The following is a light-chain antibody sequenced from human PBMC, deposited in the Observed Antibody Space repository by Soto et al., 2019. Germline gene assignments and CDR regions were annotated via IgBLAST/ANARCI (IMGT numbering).Light chain of an antibody. Sequence: EIVLPQSPATLSLSPWGRATLSCRASQSVSNYLAWYQQKPGQAPRLLIYDASSRATGIPARFSGSGSGTDFTLTISSLEPEDFAVYYCQQRSNWPSITFGQGTRLEI. CDR1: QSVSNY. CDR3: QQRSNWPSIT. J-gene: IGKJ5*01. CDR2: DAS. V-gene: IGKV3-11*01.